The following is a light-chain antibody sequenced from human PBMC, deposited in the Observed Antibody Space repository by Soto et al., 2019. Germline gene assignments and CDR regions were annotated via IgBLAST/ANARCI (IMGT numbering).Light chain of an antibody. Sequence: LKISPGTLSLSPEERATLSSTASQSVRRSYLAWYQQKPGQAPRLFIYGASSRATGIPDRFSGSGSGTDLSLIFGIGEPEDLAFYHCRLSANLLWAFGEGTKVDIK. CDR2: GAS. V-gene: IGKV3-20*01. CDR3: RLSANLLWA. CDR1: QSVRRSY. J-gene: IGKJ1*01.